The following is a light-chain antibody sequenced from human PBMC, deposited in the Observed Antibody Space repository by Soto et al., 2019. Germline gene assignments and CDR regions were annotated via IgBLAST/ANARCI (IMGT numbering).Light chain of an antibody. CDR1: QSVRSSY. CDR3: QQYGDSPL. Sequence: EIELTQSPATLSSSPGERATLSCRASQSVRSSYLAWYQQKPGQAPRLLIYGASRRATGIPDRFSGSGSGTAFSLTISRLEPDDFAVYYCQQYGDSPLFGPGTKVDIK. V-gene: IGKV3-20*01. CDR2: GAS. J-gene: IGKJ3*01.